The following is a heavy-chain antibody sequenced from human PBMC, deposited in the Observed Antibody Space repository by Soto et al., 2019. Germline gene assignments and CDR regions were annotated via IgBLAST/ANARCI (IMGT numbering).Heavy chain of an antibody. J-gene: IGHJ4*02. CDR2: INHSGST. Sequence: SETLSLTCAVYCGSFSGYYWSWIRQPPGKGLEWIGEINHSGSTYYNPSLKSRVTISVDTSKNQFSLKLSSVTAADTAVYYCARRSVRGDLLFDYWGQGTLVTVSS. CDR1: CGSFSGYY. D-gene: IGHD3-10*01. V-gene: IGHV4-34*01. CDR3: ARRSVRGDLLFDY.